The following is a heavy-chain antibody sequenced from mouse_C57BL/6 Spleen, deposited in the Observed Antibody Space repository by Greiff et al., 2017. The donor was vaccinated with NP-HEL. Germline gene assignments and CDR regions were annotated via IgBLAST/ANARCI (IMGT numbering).Heavy chain of an antibody. J-gene: IGHJ1*03. CDR2: ILPGSGST. CDR3: ASGADSNYTFV. CDR1: RYTFTGSW. Sequence: QVQLQQSGAELMKPGASVKLSCKATRYTFTGSWLEWVKQRPGHGLEWIGEILPGSGSTNYNEKFKGKATFTADTSSNPAYMQLSSLTTEDSAIYYCASGADSNYTFVWGTGTTVTVSS. D-gene: IGHD2-5*01. V-gene: IGHV1-9*01.